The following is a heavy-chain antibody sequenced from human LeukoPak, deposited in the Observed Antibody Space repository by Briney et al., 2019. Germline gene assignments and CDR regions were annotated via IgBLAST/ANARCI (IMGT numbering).Heavy chain of an antibody. V-gene: IGHV1-8*01. Sequence: GASVKVSCKASGHTFTNDEIHWVRQATGQGLEWMGGMNPSSGNTGYAQTFQGRRTMTRNTSISTAYMDMSSLRADDTAVYYCARRERTTGACRFVDWGQGTRVSVSP. CDR2: MNPSSGNT. J-gene: IGHJ4*02. CDR1: GHTFTNDE. D-gene: IGHD2-8*01. CDR3: ARRERTTGACRFVD.